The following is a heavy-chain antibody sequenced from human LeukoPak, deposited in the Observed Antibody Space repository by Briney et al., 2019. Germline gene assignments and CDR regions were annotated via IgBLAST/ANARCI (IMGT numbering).Heavy chain of an antibody. CDR1: GFTFGDYA. J-gene: IGHJ6*02. V-gene: IGHV3-30*04. CDR3: ARDGTLLGSDSNYYYGMDV. CDR2: ISYDGKYQ. D-gene: IGHD2-21*02. Sequence: GGSLRLSCAASGFTFGDYAMHWVRQAPGKGLEWVALISYDGKYQFYADSVKGRFTISRDDSKNTLYVQMNSLRAEDTATYCCARDGTLLGSDSNYYYGMDVWGQGTTVTVSS.